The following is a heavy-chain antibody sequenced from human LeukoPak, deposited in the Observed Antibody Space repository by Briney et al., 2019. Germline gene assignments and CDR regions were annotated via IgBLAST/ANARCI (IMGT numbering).Heavy chain of an antibody. CDR1: AFTVTSYP. V-gene: IGHV3-30-3*01. Sequence: GGSLRLSCAASAFTVTSYPMHWVRQAPGKGLEWVAVMSYDGSNKLYPDSVKGRFTISRDNSKNTLYLQMDSLRAEDTGVYYCARDDNSVGLDYDFWSGYYMGMFDYWGQGTLVTVSS. D-gene: IGHD3-3*01. CDR3: ARDDNSVGLDYDFWSGYYMGMFDY. J-gene: IGHJ4*02. CDR2: MSYDGSNK.